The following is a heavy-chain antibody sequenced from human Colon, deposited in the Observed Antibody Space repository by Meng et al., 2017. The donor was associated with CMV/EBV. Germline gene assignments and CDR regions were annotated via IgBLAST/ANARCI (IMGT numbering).Heavy chain of an antibody. D-gene: IGHD3-3*01. J-gene: IGHJ4*02. V-gene: IGHV3-30*04. CDR3: ARVSRRYYDFWSGHYYFDY. CDR1: FSSYA. Sequence: FSSYAMHWVRQAPGKGLQWLAVISYDGSNKYYADSVKGRFTISRDNSKNTLYLQMNSLRAEDTAVYYCARVSRRYYDFWSGHYYFDYWGQGTLVTVSS. CDR2: ISYDGSNK.